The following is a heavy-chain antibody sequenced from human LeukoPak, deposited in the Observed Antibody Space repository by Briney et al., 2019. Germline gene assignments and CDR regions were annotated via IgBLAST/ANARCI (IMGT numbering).Heavy chain of an antibody. J-gene: IGHJ4*02. CDR2: IYSGGST. Sequence: GESLRLSCAVSGFTFTNATMSWVRQTPGKGLEWVSLIYSGGSTYYTDSVKGRFTISRDNSKSTLFLQMNSLRAEDTAVYYCARADTGFDQWGQGTLVTVSS. V-gene: IGHV3-53*01. CDR3: ARADTGFDQ. CDR1: GFTFTNAT. D-gene: IGHD5-12*01.